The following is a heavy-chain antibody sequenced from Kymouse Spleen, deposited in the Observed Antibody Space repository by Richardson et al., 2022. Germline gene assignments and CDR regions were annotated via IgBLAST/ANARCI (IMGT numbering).Heavy chain of an antibody. D-gene: IGHD6-19*01. CDR3: ARGRIVVTIDSSGNFDY. CDR1: GGSFSGYY. V-gene: IGHV4-34*01. CDR2: INHSGST. J-gene: IGHJ4*02. Sequence: QVQLQQWGAGLLKPSETLSLTCAVYGGSFSGYYWSWIRQPPGKGLEWIGEINHSGSTNYNPSLKSRVTISVDTSKNQFSLKLSSVTAADTAVYYCARGRIVVTIDSSGNFDYWGQGTLVTVSS.